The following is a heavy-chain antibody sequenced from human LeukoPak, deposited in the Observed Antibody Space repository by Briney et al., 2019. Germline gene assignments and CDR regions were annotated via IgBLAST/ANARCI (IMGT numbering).Heavy chain of an antibody. D-gene: IGHD4-17*01. Sequence: GGSLRLSCAASGFIFDSYTMNWVRLAPGKGLEWVSSISSSSTYMYSADSVKGRFTISRDNAKNSLYLQVNSLRAEDTAVYYCARAVAVSVGRYYGMDVWGQGTTVTVSS. CDR3: ARAVAVSVGRYYGMDV. J-gene: IGHJ6*02. V-gene: IGHV3-21*01. CDR2: ISSSSTYM. CDR1: GFIFDSYT.